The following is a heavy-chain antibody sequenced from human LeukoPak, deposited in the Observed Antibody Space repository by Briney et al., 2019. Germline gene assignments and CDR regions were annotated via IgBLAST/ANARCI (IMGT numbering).Heavy chain of an antibody. J-gene: IGHJ6*03. D-gene: IGHD1-7*01. Sequence: PSETLSLTCTVSGGSISSCYWSWIRHPPGKGLEWIGYIYTSGSNNYKPSLKSRVTISVDTSKNQFSLKVSSVTAPDTAGYYCAITPRITGTTSPYYYYYMDVWGKGTTVTVSS. CDR3: AITPRITGTTSPYYYYYMDV. V-gene: IGHV4-4*09. CDR2: IYTSGSN. CDR1: GGSISSCY.